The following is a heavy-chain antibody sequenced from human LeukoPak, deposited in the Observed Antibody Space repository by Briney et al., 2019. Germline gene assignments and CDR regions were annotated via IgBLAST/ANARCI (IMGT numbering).Heavy chain of an antibody. Sequence: SQTLSLTCAVSGGSISSGGYSWSWIRQPPGKGLEWIGYIYHSGSTYYNPSLKSRVTISVDRSKNQFSLKLSSVTAADTAVYYCARGTTVTTRTAFDYWGQGTLVTVSS. CDR3: ARGTTVTTRTAFDY. CDR2: IYHSGST. CDR1: GGSISSGGYS. D-gene: IGHD4-17*01. V-gene: IGHV4-30-2*01. J-gene: IGHJ4*02.